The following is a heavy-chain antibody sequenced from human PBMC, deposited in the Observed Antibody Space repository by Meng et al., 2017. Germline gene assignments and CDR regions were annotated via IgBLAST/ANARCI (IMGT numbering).Heavy chain of an antibody. CDR1: GGSISSYY. CDR3: AGDYGDYRDWYFDL. V-gene: IGHV4-4*07. Sequence: QVQRQESCPGLVKLSETLSLTCTVSGGSISSYYWSWIRQPAGKGLEWIGRIYTSGSTNYNPSLKSRVTMSVDTSKNQFSLKLSSVTAADTAVYYCAGDYGDYRDWYFDLWGRGTLVTVSS. CDR2: IYTSGST. J-gene: IGHJ2*01. D-gene: IGHD4-17*01.